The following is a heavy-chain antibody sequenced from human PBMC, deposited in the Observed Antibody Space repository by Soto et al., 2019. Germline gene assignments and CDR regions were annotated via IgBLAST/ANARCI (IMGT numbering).Heavy chain of an antibody. CDR2: ISSTSSTI. J-gene: IGHJ4*02. CDR3: ARDLAVSTSTDFDY. D-gene: IGHD2-8*02. Sequence: GGSLRLSCAASGFTFTTYNMNWVRQAPGKGLEWVSYISSTSSTIYYADSLKGRFTISRDNAKNSLYLQMNSLRVEDTAVYYCARDLAVSTSTDFDYWGQGTLVTVSS. V-gene: IGHV3-48*01. CDR1: GFTFTTYN.